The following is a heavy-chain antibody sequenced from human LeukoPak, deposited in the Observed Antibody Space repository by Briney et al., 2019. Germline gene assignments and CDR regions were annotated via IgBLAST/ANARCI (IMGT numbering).Heavy chain of an antibody. J-gene: IGHJ5*02. CDR2: IGTAGDT. D-gene: IGHD2/OR15-2a*01. V-gene: IGHV3-13*01. CDR3: ARDSFGGGPIP. Sequence: RGSLRLSCAASGFTFSSYDIHWVRQATGKGLEWVSAIGTAGDTYYPGSVKGRFTISRDNARNSLYLQMNSLRAEDTAVYYCARDSFGGGPIPWGQGTLVTVSS. CDR1: GFTFSSYD.